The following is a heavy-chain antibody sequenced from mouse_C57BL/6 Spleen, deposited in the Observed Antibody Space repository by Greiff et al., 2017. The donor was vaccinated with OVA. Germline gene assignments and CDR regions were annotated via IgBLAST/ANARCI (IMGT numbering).Heavy chain of an antibody. CDR3: ARGDYYAMDY. Sequence: VQLQQSGAELVRPGASVKLSCKASGYTFTDYYINWVKQRPGQGLEWIARIYPGSGNTYYNEKFKGKATLTAEKSSSNAYMQLSSLTSEDSAVYFCARGDYYAMDYWGQGTSVTVSS. J-gene: IGHJ4*01. CDR2: IYPGSGNT. V-gene: IGHV1-76*01. CDR1: GYTFTDYY.